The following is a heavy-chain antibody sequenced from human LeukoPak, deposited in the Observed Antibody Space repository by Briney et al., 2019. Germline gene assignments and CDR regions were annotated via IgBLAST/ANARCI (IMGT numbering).Heavy chain of an antibody. J-gene: IGHJ3*02. D-gene: IGHD3-10*01. CDR3: ARGVGSMVRVGNCAFDI. V-gene: IGHV4-39*07. Sequence: PSETLSLTCTVSGGSISSSSYYWGWIRQPPGKGLEWIGSIYYSGSTYYNPSLKSRVTISVDTSKNQFSLKLSSVTAADTAVYYCARGVGSMVRVGNCAFDIWGQGTMVTVSS. CDR1: GGSISSSSYY. CDR2: IYYSGST.